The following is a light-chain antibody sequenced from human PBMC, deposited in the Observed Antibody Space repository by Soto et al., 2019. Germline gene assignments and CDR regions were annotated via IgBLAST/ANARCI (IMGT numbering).Light chain of an antibody. Sequence: QSALTQPPSASGSPGQSVTISCTGTSSDIGGYNYVSWYQQHPGKAPKLMIYEVSKRPSGVPDRFSGSKSGNTASLTVSGLQAEDEADYYCSSCAFSNNFVYVVGTGTKLTVL. V-gene: IGLV2-8*01. CDR1: SSDIGGYNY. J-gene: IGLJ1*01. CDR2: EVS. CDR3: SSCAFSNNFVYV.